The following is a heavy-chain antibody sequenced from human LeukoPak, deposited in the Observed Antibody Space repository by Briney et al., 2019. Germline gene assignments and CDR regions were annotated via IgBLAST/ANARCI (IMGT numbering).Heavy chain of an antibody. CDR1: GGSISNTNW. V-gene: IGHV4-30-4*01. CDR2: IYYSGST. J-gene: IGHJ4*02. CDR3: AREELLLGYFDY. D-gene: IGHD2-15*01. Sequence: SETLSLTCGVSGGSISNTNWWSWIRQPPGKGLEWIGYIYYSGSTYYNPSLKSRVTISVDTSKNQFSLKLSSVTAADTAVYYCAREELLLGYFDYWGQGTLVTVSS.